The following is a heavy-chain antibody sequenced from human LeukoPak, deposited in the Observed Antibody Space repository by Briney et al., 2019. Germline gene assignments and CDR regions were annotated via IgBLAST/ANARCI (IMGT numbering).Heavy chain of an antibody. D-gene: IGHD1-26*01. J-gene: IGHJ4*02. CDR2: IKDDGSSI. Sequence: GGSLRLSCAGSGFTFSTSWMHWVRQAPGKALVWVSRIKDDGSSINYADSVKGRFTISRDNAKNTLYLQMSSLRAEDTAVYYCARALGSYSDYWGQGTLVSVSS. CDR1: GFTFSTSW. CDR3: ARALGSYSDY. V-gene: IGHV3-74*01.